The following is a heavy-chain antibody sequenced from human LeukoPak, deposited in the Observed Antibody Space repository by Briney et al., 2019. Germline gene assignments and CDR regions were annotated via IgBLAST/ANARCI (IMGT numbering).Heavy chain of an antibody. CDR2: IYYSGST. Sequence: PSETLSLTCSVSGGSITGTDYYWGWIRQPPGMGLEWIGNIYYSGSTQYNPSLKSRVTISVDTSKNQFSLKLSSVTAADTAVYYCARVTWSGSYYYYFDYWGQGTLVTVSS. CDR1: GGSITGTDYY. J-gene: IGHJ4*02. CDR3: ARVTWSGSYYYYFDY. V-gene: IGHV4-39*07. D-gene: IGHD3-10*01.